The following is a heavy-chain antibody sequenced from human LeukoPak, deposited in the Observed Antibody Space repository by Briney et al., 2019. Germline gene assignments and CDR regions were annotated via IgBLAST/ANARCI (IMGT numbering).Heavy chain of an antibody. J-gene: IGHJ4*02. V-gene: IGHV4-59*08. D-gene: IGHD3-10*01. CDR1: GGSISSKY. Sequence: SETLSLTCTVSGGSISSKYWSWIRQPPGKGLEWIGYIHYSGSTNYNPSLKSRVTISVDTSKNQFSLRLSSVTAADTAVYYCARHSSVYGAGSYLHYWGQGTLVTVSS. CDR3: ARHSSVYGAGSYLHY. CDR2: IHYSGST.